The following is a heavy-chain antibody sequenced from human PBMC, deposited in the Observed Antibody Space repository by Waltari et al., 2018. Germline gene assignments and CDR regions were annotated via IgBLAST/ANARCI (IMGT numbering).Heavy chain of an antibody. J-gene: IGHJ5*02. CDR2: VNPNSGAT. V-gene: IGHV1-8*02. D-gene: IGHD3-3*01. CDR1: GYTFINYE. Sequence: QVQLVQSGAEVLWPGASVKVSCQASGYTFINYEINWVRQAAGQGLERMGWVNPNSGATAYAQKFQGRITMTWDTSISTAYMELSNLRSDDTAVLYCARGRDVFANFDYNWFDPWGQGTLVTVSS. CDR3: ARGRDVFANFDYNWFDP.